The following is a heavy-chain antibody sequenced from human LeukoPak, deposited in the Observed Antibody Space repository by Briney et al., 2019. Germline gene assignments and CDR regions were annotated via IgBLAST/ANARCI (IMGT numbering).Heavy chain of an antibody. J-gene: IGHJ6*02. CDR3: ARGDDSSGYYYYYYYGMDV. CDR1: GGTFISYA. CDR2: ISAYNGNT. D-gene: IGHD3-22*01. Sequence: ASVKVSCKASGGTFISYAISWVRQAPGQGLEWMGWISAYNGNTNYAQKLQGRVTMTTDTSTSTAYMELRSLRADDTAVYYCARGDDSSGYYYYYYYGMDVWGQGTTVTVSS. V-gene: IGHV1-18*01.